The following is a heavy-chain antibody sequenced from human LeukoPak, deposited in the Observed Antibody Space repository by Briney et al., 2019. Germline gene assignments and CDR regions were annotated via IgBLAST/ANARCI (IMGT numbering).Heavy chain of an antibody. CDR3: AKGQLVDYGMDV. J-gene: IGHJ6*02. V-gene: IGHV3-30*18. Sequence: QPGGSLSLSCAASGFTFSSFGMYWVRQAPGKGLEWVAVMSYDGSHIYYADSVKGRFTISRDNSRNTLYLQMNGLRAEDTAVYYCAKGQLVDYGMDVWGQGTTVTVSS. CDR2: MSYDGSHI. CDR1: GFTFSSFG. D-gene: IGHD1-1*01.